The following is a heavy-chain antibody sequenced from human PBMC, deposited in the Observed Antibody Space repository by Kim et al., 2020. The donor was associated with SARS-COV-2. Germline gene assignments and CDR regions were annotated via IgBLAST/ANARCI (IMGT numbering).Heavy chain of an antibody. J-gene: IGHJ6*02. CDR3: ARGSSGWGNYYYGMDV. D-gene: IGHD6-19*01. CDR1: GYTFTSYA. V-gene: IGHV1-3*01. CDR2: INAGNGNT. Sequence: ASVKVSCKASGYTFTSYAMHWVRQAPGQRLEWMGWINAGNGNTKYSQKFQGRVTITRDTSASTAYMELSSLRSEDTAVYYCARGSSGWGNYYYGMDVWGQGTTVTVSS.